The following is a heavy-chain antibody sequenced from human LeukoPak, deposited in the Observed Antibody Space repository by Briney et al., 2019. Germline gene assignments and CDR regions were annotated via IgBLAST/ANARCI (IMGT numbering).Heavy chain of an antibody. V-gene: IGHV4-39*07. Sequence: PSETLSLTCTVSGGSISSSSYYWGWIRQPPGKGLEWIGSIYYSGSTYYNPSLKSRVTISVDTSKNQFSLKLSSVTAADTAGYYCGRNNVNYGVFDIWGQRTMVTVSS. D-gene: IGHD4-17*01. CDR2: IYYSGST. CDR3: GRNNVNYGVFDI. J-gene: IGHJ3*02. CDR1: GGSISSSSYY.